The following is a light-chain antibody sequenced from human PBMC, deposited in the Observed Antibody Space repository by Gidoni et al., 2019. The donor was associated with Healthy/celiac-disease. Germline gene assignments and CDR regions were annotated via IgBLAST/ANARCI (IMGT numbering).Light chain of an antibody. Sequence: AIQLTQSPSSLSASVGDRGTITCPASQGISSALAWYQQKTGKAPKLLIYDASSLESVVPSRFSGSGSGTDFTLTISSLQPEDFATYYCQQFNSYPHFGGGTKVEIK. CDR1: QGISSA. CDR2: DAS. CDR3: QQFNSYPH. J-gene: IGKJ4*01. V-gene: IGKV1-13*02.